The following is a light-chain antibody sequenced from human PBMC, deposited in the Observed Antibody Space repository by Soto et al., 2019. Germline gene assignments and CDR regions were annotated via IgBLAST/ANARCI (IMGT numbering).Light chain of an antibody. J-gene: IGKJ1*01. CDR3: QQYDNSLWT. CDR1: QTVSSVH. Sequence: EIVLTQSPGALSLSPGERTTLSCRASQTVSSVHLAWYQQKPAQAPRLLIYGASRRATGIPDRFSGSGSGTDFTLTISRLEPEDFAVYYCQQYDNSLWTFGQGTKVEVK. V-gene: IGKV3-20*01. CDR2: GAS.